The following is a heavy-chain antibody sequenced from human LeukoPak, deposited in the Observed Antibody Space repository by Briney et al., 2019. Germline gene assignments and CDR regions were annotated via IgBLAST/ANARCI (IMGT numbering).Heavy chain of an antibody. CDR1: GFSFRTYE. CDR2: ISVGGSDE. Sequence: PGGSLRLSCVASGFSFRTYEMNWVRQAPGKGLEWISYISVGGSDEDYAESVKGRFSISRDNAKNSLFLQMNSLRVEDTAVYYCARDVGFNNGWPAWGQGTLVTVSS. D-gene: IGHD6-19*01. CDR3: ARDVGFNNGWPA. J-gene: IGHJ5*02. V-gene: IGHV3-48*03.